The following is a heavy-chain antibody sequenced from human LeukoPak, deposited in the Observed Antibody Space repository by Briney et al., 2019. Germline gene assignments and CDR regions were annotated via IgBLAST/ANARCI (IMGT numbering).Heavy chain of an antibody. CDR2: IYTSGST. CDR3: ARDYGIAAAGTGFWFDP. J-gene: IGHJ5*02. V-gene: IGHV4-61*02. CDR1: GGSISSGSYY. Sequence: KPSQTLSLTCTVSGGSISSGSYYWSWIRQPAGKGLEWIGRIYTSGSTNYNPSLKSRVTISVDTSKNQFPLKLSSVTAADTAVYYCARDYGIAAAGTGFWFDPWGQGTLVTVSS. D-gene: IGHD6-13*01.